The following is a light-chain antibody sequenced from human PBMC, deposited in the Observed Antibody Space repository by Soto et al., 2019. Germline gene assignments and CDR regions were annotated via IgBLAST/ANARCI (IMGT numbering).Light chain of an antibody. CDR3: CSYAGSLV. V-gene: IGLV2-23*01. CDR2: EGS. Sequence: QSALTQPASVSGSPGQSITISCTGTRSDVGSYNLVSWYQQHPGKAPKLMIYEGSKRPSGVSKRFSGSTSGNTAYLSISGLQAEDEADYYCCSYAGSLVFGVGTKLTV. J-gene: IGLJ2*01. CDR1: RSDVGSYNL.